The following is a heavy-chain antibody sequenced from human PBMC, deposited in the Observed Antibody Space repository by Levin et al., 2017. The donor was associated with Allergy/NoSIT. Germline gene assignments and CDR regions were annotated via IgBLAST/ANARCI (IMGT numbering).Heavy chain of an antibody. Sequence: SETLSLTCTVSGGSISSGSYYWSWIRQPAGKGLEWIGRIYTSGSTNYNPSLKSRVTISVDTSKNQFSLKLSSVTAADTAVYYCARVEYCSSTSCHPDAFDIWGQGTMVTVSS. D-gene: IGHD2-2*01. CDR2: IYTSGST. J-gene: IGHJ3*02. CDR3: ARVEYCSSTSCHPDAFDI. V-gene: IGHV4-61*02. CDR1: GGSISSGSYY.